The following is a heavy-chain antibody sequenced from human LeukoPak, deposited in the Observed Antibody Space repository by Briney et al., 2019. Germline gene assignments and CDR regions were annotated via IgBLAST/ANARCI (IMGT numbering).Heavy chain of an antibody. D-gene: IGHD3-9*01. CDR3: IRALNGDNDY. CDR2: IYSSGST. CDR1: GFIVSSSY. Sequence: GGSLRLSCAASGFIVSSSYMSWVRQAPGKGLEWVSLIYSSGSTDYTDSVKGRFTISRDNAKNSLYLQMNSLRADDTAVYYCIRALNGDNDYWGQGTLVTVSS. J-gene: IGHJ4*02. V-gene: IGHV3-53*01.